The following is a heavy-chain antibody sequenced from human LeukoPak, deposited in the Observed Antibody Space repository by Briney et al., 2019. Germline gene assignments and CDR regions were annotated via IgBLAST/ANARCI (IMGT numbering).Heavy chain of an antibody. CDR1: GGSISSGGYY. J-gene: IGHJ5*02. CDR2: IYYSGST. V-gene: IGHV4-31*03. Sequence: PSETLSLTCTVSGGSISSGGYYWSWIRQHPGKGLEWIGYIYYSGSTYYNPSLKSRVTISVDTSKNQFSLKLSSVTAADTAVYYCARQEDGYNLEPNWFDTWGQGTLVTVSS. CDR3: ARQEDGYNLEPNWFDT. D-gene: IGHD5-12*01.